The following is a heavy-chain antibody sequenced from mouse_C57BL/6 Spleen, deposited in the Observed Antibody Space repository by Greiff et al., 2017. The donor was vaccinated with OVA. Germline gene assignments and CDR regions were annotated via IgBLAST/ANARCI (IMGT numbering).Heavy chain of an antibody. D-gene: IGHD1-1*01. CDR3: AIGLYYYGSSPYYAMDY. V-gene: IGHV1-54*01. CDR2: INPGSGGT. J-gene: IGHJ4*01. Sequence: QVQLQQSGAELVRPGTSVKVSCKASGYSFTNYLIEWVKQRPGQGLEWIGVINPGSGGTNYNEKFKGKATLTADKSSSTAYMQLSSLTSEDSAVYFCAIGLYYYGSSPYYAMDYWGQGTSVTVSS. CDR1: GYSFTNYL.